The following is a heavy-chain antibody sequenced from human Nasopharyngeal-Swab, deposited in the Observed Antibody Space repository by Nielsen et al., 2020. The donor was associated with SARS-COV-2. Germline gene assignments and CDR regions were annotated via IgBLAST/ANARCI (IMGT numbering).Heavy chain of an antibody. J-gene: IGHJ6*02. CDR2: VKQDGSEK. Sequence: GGSLRLSYAASGFTLSRYWMSWVRQAPGKGLEWVASVKQDGSEKYSVDSVRGRFTISRDNTKNSVYLQMNNLRAEDTAVYYCAREICTRITCFDYGMDVWGQGTTVTVSS. CDR1: GFTLSRYW. CDR3: AREICTRITCFDYGMDV. D-gene: IGHD2-2*01. V-gene: IGHV3-7*01.